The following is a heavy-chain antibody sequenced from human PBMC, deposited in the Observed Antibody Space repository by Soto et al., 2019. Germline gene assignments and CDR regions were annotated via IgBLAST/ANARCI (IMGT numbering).Heavy chain of an antibody. CDR3: ARAGSKMSFFDY. Sequence: GGSLRLSCAASGFTFSSYGMHWVRQAPGKGLEWVAVIWYDGSNKYYADSVKGRFTISRDNSKNTLYLQMNSLRAEDTAVYYCARAGSKMSFFDYWGQGTLVTVSS. V-gene: IGHV3-33*01. CDR1: GFTFSSYG. J-gene: IGHJ4*02. CDR2: IWYDGSNK.